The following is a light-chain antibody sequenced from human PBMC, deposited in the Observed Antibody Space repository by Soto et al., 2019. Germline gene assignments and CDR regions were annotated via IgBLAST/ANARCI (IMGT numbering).Light chain of an antibody. CDR2: DAS. CDR3: QKSDGY. J-gene: IGKJ2*01. V-gene: IGKV1-5*01. CDR1: QSFNNW. Sequence: DIRMTQSPSTLSAAVGDRVTITCRASQSFNNWLAWYQQKPGKAPKLLIYDASTLQSGVPSRFSGSGSGTEFTLTISSLQPDDFATYYCQKSDGYFGQGTRLEIK.